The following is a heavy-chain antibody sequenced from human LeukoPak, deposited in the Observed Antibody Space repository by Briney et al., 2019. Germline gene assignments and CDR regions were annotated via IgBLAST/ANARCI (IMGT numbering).Heavy chain of an antibody. CDR2: ISGSGGST. D-gene: IGHD3-10*01. CDR1: GFTFSSYA. V-gene: IGHV3-23*01. Sequence: GGSLRLSCAASGFTFSSYAMSWVRQAPGKGLEWVSAISGSGGSTYYADSVKGRFTISRDNSKNTLYLQMNSLRAEDTAVYFCARLMAVRGGHYYYFMDVWGKGTTVTVSS. J-gene: IGHJ6*03. CDR3: ARLMAVRGGHYYYFMDV.